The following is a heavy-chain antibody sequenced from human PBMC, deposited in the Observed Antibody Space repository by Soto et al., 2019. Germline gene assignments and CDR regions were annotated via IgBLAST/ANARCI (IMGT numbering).Heavy chain of an antibody. J-gene: IGHJ5*02. V-gene: IGHV1-69*12. Sequence: QVQLVQSGAAVKKPGSSVKVSCKASGGTFSSYAIRWVRQAPGQGLEWMGGIIPIFGTANYAQKFQGRVTITADESTSTAYLELSSLRAEDTAVYYCARVGAAAGTENWFDPWGQGTLVTVSS. CDR2: IIPIFGTA. CDR1: GGTFSSYA. D-gene: IGHD6-13*01. CDR3: ARVGAAAGTENWFDP.